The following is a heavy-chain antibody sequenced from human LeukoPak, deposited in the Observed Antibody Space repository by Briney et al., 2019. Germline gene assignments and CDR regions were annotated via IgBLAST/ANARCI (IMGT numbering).Heavy chain of an antibody. J-gene: IGHJ6*03. CDR2: INPSGGST. Sequence: GASVKVSCKASGYTFTSYYMHWVRQAPGQGVEWMGIINPSGGSTSYAQKFQGRVTMTRDMSTSTDSMELNSLIAENTAVYYCAKLYGGGQLERLGYYYYYYMDVWGKGTTVSISS. D-gene: IGHD1-1*01. V-gene: IGHV1-46*01. CDR3: AKLYGGGQLERLGYYYYYYMDV. CDR1: GYTFTSYY.